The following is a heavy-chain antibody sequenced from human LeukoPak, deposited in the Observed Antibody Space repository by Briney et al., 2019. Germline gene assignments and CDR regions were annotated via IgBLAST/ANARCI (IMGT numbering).Heavy chain of an antibody. CDR3: AKGYSYSYKYYFDY. D-gene: IGHD5-18*01. V-gene: IGHV3-9*03. J-gene: IGHJ4*02. Sequence: GGSLRLSCAASGFTFDDYAMHWVRHAPGKGLEWVSGISWNSGTIGYADSVKGRFTISRDNAKNSLYLQMNSLRAEDMALYYCAKGYSYSYKYYFDYWGQGTLVTVSS. CDR1: GFTFDDYA. CDR2: ISWNSGTI.